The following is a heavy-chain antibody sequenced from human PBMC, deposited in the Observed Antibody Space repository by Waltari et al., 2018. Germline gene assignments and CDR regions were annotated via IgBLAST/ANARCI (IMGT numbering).Heavy chain of an antibody. CDR3: AREATVTTLRYYYGMDV. CDR1: GFTFRRLS. CDR2: ISSSSSYI. V-gene: IGHV3-21*01. Sequence: EVQLVESGGGLVKPGGSLRLSCAASGFTFRRLSMNLVRQAPGQGLEWVSSISSSSSYIYYADSVKGRFTISRDNAKNSLYLQMNSLRAEDTAVYYCAREATVTTLRYYYGMDVWGQGTTVTVSS. D-gene: IGHD4-17*01. J-gene: IGHJ6*02.